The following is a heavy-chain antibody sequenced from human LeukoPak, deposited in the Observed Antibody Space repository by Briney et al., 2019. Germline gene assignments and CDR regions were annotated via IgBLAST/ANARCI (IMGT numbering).Heavy chain of an antibody. J-gene: IGHJ6*03. CDR3: AREATAAGTNYYYMDV. D-gene: IGHD6-13*01. Sequence: GASVKVSCKASGYTFSGFYIHWVRQAPGQGLEWMGWINPNSGGTNYAQKFQGRVTMTRDTSISTAYMELSRLRSDDTAVYYCAREATAAGTNYYYMDVWGKGTTVTVSS. CDR1: GYTFSGFY. CDR2: INPNSGGT. V-gene: IGHV1-2*02.